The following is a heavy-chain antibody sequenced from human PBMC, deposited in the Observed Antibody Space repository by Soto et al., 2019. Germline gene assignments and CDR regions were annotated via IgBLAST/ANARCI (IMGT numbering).Heavy chain of an antibody. CDR3: ARVILANPWFDP. D-gene: IGHD3-16*01. V-gene: IGHV4-4*02. CDR2: IFRGGST. Sequence: QVQLQESGPGLVRPSETLSLTCAVSGASITSTNWWSWVRQPPGKGLEWIGGIFRGGSTNYNRSLKSRVPISVDKSKNPFSLRLTSVTAADTAVYYCARVILANPWFDPWGQGTLVSVYS. CDR1: GASITSTNW. J-gene: IGHJ5*02.